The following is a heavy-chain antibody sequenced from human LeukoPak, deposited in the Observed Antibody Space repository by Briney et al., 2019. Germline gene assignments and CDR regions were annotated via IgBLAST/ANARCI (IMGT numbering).Heavy chain of an antibody. Sequence: GGALRLSCAAAGFTFSSYAMSWVRQAPGRGLEWVSAIGGSGSRAGNTYYADSVKGRFTISRDNSKDTLYLQMNSLRAEDTAIYYCAKVIITGSFPDDFDNWGQGTLVTVSS. CDR2: IGGSGSRAGNT. J-gene: IGHJ4*02. D-gene: IGHD1-14*01. CDR1: GFTFSSYA. V-gene: IGHV3-23*01. CDR3: AKVIITGSFPDDFDN.